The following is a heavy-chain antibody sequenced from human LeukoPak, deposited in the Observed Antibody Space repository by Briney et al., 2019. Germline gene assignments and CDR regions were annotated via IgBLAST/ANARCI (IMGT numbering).Heavy chain of an antibody. Sequence: SETLSLSRTVSGGSISSYYWSWIRLPPGKGLEWIGYLSKSGNTNYSPSLKSRVTIFGDTSKNQFFLKLSSVTAADTAVYYCARARYVNSFYTSDICGQGTLVTVSS. J-gene: IGHJ3*02. V-gene: IGHV4-59*01. D-gene: IGHD2-2*02. CDR3: ARARYVNSFYTSDI. CDR2: LSKSGNT. CDR1: GGSISSYY.